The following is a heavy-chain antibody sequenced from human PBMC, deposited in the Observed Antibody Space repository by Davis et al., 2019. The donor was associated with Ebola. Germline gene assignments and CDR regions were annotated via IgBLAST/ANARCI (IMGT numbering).Heavy chain of an antibody. J-gene: IGHJ4*02. D-gene: IGHD1-20*01. V-gene: IGHV4-34*01. Sequence: ESLKISCAASGFTFSSYAMSWVRQPPGKGLEWIGEINHSGSTNYNPSLKSRVTISVDTSKNQFSLKLSSVTAADTAVYYCARGDYNWNDKYYFDYWGQGTLVTVSS. CDR3: ARGDYNWNDKYYFDY. CDR1: GFTFSSYA. CDR2: INHSGST.